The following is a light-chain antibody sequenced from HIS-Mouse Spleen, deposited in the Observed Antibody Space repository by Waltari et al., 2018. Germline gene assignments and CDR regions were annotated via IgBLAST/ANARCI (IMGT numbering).Light chain of an antibody. CDR1: ALPQQY. Sequence: SYELTHPPSALVSPGQAARTTCPGDALPQQYASWYQQKSDQASVLVIYEDSKRPSGIPERFSGSSSGTMATLTISGAQVEDEADYYCYSTDSSGNHRVFGGGTKLTVL. V-gene: IGLV3-10*01. CDR3: YSTDSSGNHRV. J-gene: IGLJ2*01. CDR2: EDS.